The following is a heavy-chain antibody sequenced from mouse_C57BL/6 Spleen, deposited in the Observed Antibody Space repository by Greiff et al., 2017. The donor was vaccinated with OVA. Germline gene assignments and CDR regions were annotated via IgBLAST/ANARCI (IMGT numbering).Heavy chain of an antibody. CDR1: GFSLTSYG. CDR2: IWRGGST. Sequence: VHLVESGPGLVQPSQSLSITCTVSGFSLTSYGVHWVRQSPGKGLEWLGVIWRGGSTDYNAAFMSRLSITKDNSKSQVFFKMNSLQADDTAIYYCATPYYGSSYPFAYWGKGTLVTVAA. J-gene: IGHJ3*01. D-gene: IGHD1-1*01. CDR3: ATPYYGSSYPFAY. V-gene: IGHV2-5*01.